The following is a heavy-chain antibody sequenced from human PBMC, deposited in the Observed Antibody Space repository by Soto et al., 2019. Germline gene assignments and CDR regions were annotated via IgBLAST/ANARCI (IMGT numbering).Heavy chain of an antibody. CDR1: GGSFSGYY. CDR2: INHSGST. V-gene: IGHV4-34*01. D-gene: IGHD2-8*01. Sequence: QVQLQQWGAGLLKPSETLSLTCAVYGGSFSGYYWSWIRQPPGKGLEWIGEINHSGSTTYNPSLKSRVPISVDTSKNQFALRLSSVTAADTAVYYCAREEVPQWFTKGSYGMDGWGQGTTVTVSS. J-gene: IGHJ6*02. CDR3: AREEVPQWFTKGSYGMDG.